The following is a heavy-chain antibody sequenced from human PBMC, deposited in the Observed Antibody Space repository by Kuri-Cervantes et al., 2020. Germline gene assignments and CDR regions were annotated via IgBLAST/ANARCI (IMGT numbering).Heavy chain of an antibody. J-gene: IGHJ4*02. Sequence: SVKVSCKASGGTFSSYAISWVRQAPGQGLEWMGGIIPSFGTANYAQKFQGRVTITTDESTSTAYMELSSLRSEDTAVYYCARGGIVGATYPRLYFDYWGQGTLVTVSS. CDR1: GGTFSSYA. D-gene: IGHD1-26*01. V-gene: IGHV1-69*05. CDR3: ARGGIVGATYPRLYFDY. CDR2: IIPSFGTA.